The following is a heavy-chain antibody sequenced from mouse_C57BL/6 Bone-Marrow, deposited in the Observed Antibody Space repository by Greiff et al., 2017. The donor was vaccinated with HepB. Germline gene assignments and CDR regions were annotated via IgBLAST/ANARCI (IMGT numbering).Heavy chain of an antibody. CDR2: INPSSGYT. J-gene: IGHJ2*01. D-gene: IGHD1-1*01. CDR1: GYTFTSYW. CDR3: ARVITTVPYYFDY. Sequence: VQLVESGAELAKPGASVKLSCKASGYTFTSYWMHWVKQRPGQGLEWIGYINPSSGYTKYNQKFKDKATLTADKSSSTAYMQLSSLTYEDSAVYYCARVITTVPYYFDYWGQGTTLTVSS. V-gene: IGHV1-7*01.